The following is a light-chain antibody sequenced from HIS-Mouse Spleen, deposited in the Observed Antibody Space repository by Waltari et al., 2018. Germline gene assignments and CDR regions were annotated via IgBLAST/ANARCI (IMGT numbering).Light chain of an antibody. CDR2: EVS. CDR1: SSDGGGYNY. J-gene: IGLJ2*01. V-gene: IGLV2-8*01. CDR3: SSYAGSNIVV. Sequence: QSALTQPPSASGSPGQSVTISCTGTSSDGGGYNYVSWYQQHPGKAPKLSIYEVSKRPSGVPDRFSGSKSGNTASLTVSGLQAEDEADYYCSSYAGSNIVVFGGGTKLTVL.